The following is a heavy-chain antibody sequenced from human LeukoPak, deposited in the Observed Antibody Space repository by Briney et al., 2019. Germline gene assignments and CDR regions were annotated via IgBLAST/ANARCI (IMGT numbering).Heavy chain of an antibody. CDR3: AIGRGPYCGGDCYSNY. V-gene: IGHV1-69*05. Sequence: SVKVSCKASGGTFSSYAISWVRQAPGQGLEWMGGIIPIFGTANYAQKFQGRVTITTDESTSTAYMELSSLRSEDTAVYYCAIGRGPYCGGDCYSNYWGQGTLVTVSS. CDR1: GGTFSSYA. D-gene: IGHD2-21*02. CDR2: IIPIFGTA. J-gene: IGHJ4*02.